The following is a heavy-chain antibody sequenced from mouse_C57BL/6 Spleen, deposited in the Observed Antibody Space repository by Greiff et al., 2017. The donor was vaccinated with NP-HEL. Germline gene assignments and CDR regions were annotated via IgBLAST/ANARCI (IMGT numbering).Heavy chain of an antibody. V-gene: IGHV1-42*01. J-gene: IGHJ4*01. CDR3: ARWLPFMDY. CDR2: INPSTGGT. D-gene: IGHD1-2*01. Sequence: EVHLVESGPELVKPGASVKISCKASGYSFTGYYMNWVKQSPEKSLEWIGEINPSTGGTTYNQKFKAKATLTVDKSSSTAYMQLKSLTSEDSAVYYCARWLPFMDYWGQGTSVTVSS. CDR1: GYSFTGYY.